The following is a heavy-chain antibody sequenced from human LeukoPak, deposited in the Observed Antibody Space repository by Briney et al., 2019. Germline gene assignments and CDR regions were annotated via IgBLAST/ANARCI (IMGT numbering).Heavy chain of an antibody. CDR1: GFTFSSYA. J-gene: IGHJ3*02. V-gene: IGHV3-64*04. D-gene: IGHD3-22*01. CDR3: AKDRNYDSSGYYPDAFDI. CDR2: ISSNGGST. Sequence: PGGSLRLSCAASGFTFSSYAMHWVRQAPGKGLEYVSAISSNGGSTYYADSVKGRFTISRDNSKNTLYLQMNSLRAEDTAVYYCAKDRNYDSSGYYPDAFDIWGQGTMVTVSS.